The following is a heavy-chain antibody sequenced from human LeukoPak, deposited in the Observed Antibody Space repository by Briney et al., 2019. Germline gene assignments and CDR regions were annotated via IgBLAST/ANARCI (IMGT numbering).Heavy chain of an antibody. CDR2: IYYSGST. J-gene: IGHJ4*02. CDR3: AREVTSGLLYYFDY. V-gene: IGHV4-30-4*01. CDR1: GGSISSGDYY. Sequence: SETLSLTCTVSGGSISSGDYYWSWIRQPPGKGLEWIGYIYYSGSTYYNPSLKSRVTISVDTSKNQFSLKLSSVTAADTAVYYRAREVTSGLLYYFDYWGQGTLVTVSS. D-gene: IGHD4-11*01.